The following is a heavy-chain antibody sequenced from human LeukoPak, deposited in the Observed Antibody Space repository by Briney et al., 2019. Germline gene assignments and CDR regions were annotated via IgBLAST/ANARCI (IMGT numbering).Heavy chain of an antibody. CDR1: GYTFTGYY. V-gene: IGHV1-2*02. CDR3: ARAEGYCSSTSCYWTSAFDI. J-gene: IGHJ3*02. CDR2: INPNSGGT. Sequence: ASVKVSCKASGYTFTGYYMHWVRQAPGQGLEWMGWINPNSGGTNYAQKFQGRVTMTRDTSISTAYMELSRLRSDDTAVYYCARAEGYCSSTSCYWTSAFDIWGQGTMVTVSS. D-gene: IGHD2-2*01.